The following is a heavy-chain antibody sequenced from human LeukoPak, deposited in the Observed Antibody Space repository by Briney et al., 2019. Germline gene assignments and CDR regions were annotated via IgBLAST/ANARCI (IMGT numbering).Heavy chain of an antibody. CDR2: INPNSGDT. CDR1: GYTFTGFD. CDR3: ARGSLMAATGTGLSS. Sequence: ASVKVSCKASGYTFTGFDMHWVRQAPGQGLEWMGWINPNSGDTNYAQNSQGRVTMTRDTSISTAYVELSRLTSDDTAVYYCARGSLMAATGTGLSSWGQGTLVTVSS. D-gene: IGHD6-13*01. V-gene: IGHV1-2*02. J-gene: IGHJ5*02.